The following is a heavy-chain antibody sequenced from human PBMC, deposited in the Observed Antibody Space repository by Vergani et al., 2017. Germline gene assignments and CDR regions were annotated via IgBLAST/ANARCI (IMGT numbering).Heavy chain of an antibody. CDR2: MNPKSGNT. Sequence: QVQLVQSGAEVKKPGASVKVSCKASGYTFNRYDINWVRQATGQGLEWMGWMNPKSGNTGYAQKFQGRVTLTRKTSISTAYMELSSLRSEDTAVYYCARGVSSGWYVSGDYWGQGTLVTVSS. CDR1: GYTFNRYD. D-gene: IGHD6-19*01. J-gene: IGHJ4*02. CDR3: ARGVSSGWYVSGDY. V-gene: IGHV1-8*01.